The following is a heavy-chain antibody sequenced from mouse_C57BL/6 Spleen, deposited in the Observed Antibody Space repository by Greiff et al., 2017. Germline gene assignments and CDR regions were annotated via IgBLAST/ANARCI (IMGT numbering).Heavy chain of an antibody. Sequence: EVQLQQSGGDLVKPGGSLKLSCAASGFTFSSYGMSWVRQTPDKRLEWVATISSGGSYTYYPDSVKGRFTISRDNAKNTLYLQMSSLKSEDTAMYYCARQGAAQEDFDYWGQGTTLTVSS. CDR2: ISSGGSYT. V-gene: IGHV5-6*01. D-gene: IGHD3-2*02. CDR3: ARQGAAQEDFDY. J-gene: IGHJ2*01. CDR1: GFTFSSYG.